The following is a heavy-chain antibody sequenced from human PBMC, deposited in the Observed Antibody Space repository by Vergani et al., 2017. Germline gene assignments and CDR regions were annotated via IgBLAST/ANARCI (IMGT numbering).Heavy chain of an antibody. D-gene: IGHD5-24*01. CDR1: GSTFTTYG. Sequence: QEQLVESGGGVVQPGGSLRLSCTAASGSTFTTYGVHWVRQAPGKGLEWVAFIRDDESRKYYADSVNGRFTISRDSFKNSLYLQMDSLRPQDTALYYYATYADERQGYNYEYCLDYWGQGTLVTVSS. J-gene: IGHJ4*02. V-gene: IGHV3-30*02. CDR3: ATYADERQGYNYEYCLDY. CDR2: IRDDESRK.